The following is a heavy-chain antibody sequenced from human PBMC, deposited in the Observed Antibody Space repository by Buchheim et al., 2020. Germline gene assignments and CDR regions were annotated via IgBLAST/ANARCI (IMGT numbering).Heavy chain of an antibody. CDR3: AGDYYEVPEF. Sequence: QVQLVQSGPELKKPGASVKVSCKASGYTFSTSYMHWVRQAPGQGLEWMGIINPSVGRPTYQQTFQGRVTMTTDTPTNTVYMGLSSLTSEDTAFYYCAGDYYEVPEFWGQGTL. CDR2: INPSVGRP. V-gene: IGHV1-46*01. J-gene: IGHJ4*02. D-gene: IGHD3-22*01. CDR1: GYTFSTSY.